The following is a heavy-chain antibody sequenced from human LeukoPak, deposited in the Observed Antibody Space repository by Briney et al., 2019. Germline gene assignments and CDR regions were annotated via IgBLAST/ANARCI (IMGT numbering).Heavy chain of an antibody. Sequence: GGSLRLSCAASGFTFSNAWMSWVRQAPGKGLEWVGRIKNKTDGGTTDYAAPVKGRFTISRDDSKNTLYLQMNSLKTEDTAVYYCTTETRRGFQHWGQGTLVTVSS. J-gene: IGHJ1*01. V-gene: IGHV3-15*01. CDR2: IKNKTDGGTT. D-gene: IGHD3-10*01. CDR1: GFTFSNAW. CDR3: TTETRRGFQH.